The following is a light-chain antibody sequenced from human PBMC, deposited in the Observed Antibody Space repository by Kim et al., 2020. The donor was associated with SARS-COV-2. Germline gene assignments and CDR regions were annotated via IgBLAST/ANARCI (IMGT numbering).Light chain of an antibody. V-gene: IGKV1-8*01. J-gene: IGKJ1*01. CDR2: AAS. Sequence: AIRMTQSPSSLSASTGDRVTITCRARQGISSYLAWYQQKPGKAPKLLIYAASTLQSGVPSRFSGSGSGTDFTLTISCLQSEDFATYCCQQYYSYLPTFGQGTKVDIK. CDR3: QQYYSYLPT. CDR1: QGISSY.